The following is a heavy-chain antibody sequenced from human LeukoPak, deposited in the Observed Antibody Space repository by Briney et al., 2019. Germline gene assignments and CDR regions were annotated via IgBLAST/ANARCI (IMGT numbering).Heavy chain of an antibody. D-gene: IGHD3-10*01. V-gene: IGHV1-69*06. Sequence: GASVKVSCKASGGIFSRYAFSWVRQAPGQGLEWMGGIIPIFGTTNYAQKFQGRVTITADKSTSTAYMELSSLRSEDTAVYYCARDGSGPYSKFRIDPYWYFDLWGRGTLVTVSS. CDR2: IIPIFGTT. CDR3: ARDGSGPYSKFRIDPYWYFDL. J-gene: IGHJ2*01. CDR1: GGIFSRYA.